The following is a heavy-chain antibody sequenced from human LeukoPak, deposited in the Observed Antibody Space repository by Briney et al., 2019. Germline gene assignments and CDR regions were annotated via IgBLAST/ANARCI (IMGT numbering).Heavy chain of an antibody. V-gene: IGHV1-18*01. CDR3: ASAGHGTNYYLDV. J-gene: IGHJ4*02. CDR1: GYSFTRYG. D-gene: IGHD4/OR15-4a*01. Sequence: ASVKVSCKVSGYSFTRYGLIWVRQAPGQGLEWVGWISGSNGNTKYAQKLQGRVTMTTDTSTSTAYMEVRSLRSEDTAEYYCASAGHGTNYYLDVWGQGTLVTVSP. CDR2: ISGSNGNT.